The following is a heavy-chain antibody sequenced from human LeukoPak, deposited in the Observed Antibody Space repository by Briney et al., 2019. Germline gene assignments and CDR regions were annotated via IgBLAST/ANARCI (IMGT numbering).Heavy chain of an antibody. CDR2: ISGSGGST. J-gene: IGHJ3*02. V-gene: IGHV3-23*01. CDR3: AKDYGDYTRAFDI. D-gene: IGHD4-17*01. Sequence: GGSLRLSCAASGFTFSSYAMSWVRQAPGKGLEWVSAISGSGGSTYYADSVKGRFTISRDNSKNTRYLQMNSLRAEDTAVYYCAKDYGDYTRAFDIWGQGTMVAVSS. CDR1: GFTFSSYA.